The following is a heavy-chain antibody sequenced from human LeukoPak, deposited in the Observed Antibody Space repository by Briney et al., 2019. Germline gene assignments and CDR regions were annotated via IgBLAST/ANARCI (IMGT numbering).Heavy chain of an antibody. J-gene: IGHJ6*03. Sequence: ASVKVSCKASGYTFTGYYMHWVRQAPGQGLEWMGWINPNSGGTNYAQKFQGWVTMTRDTSISTAYMELSRLRSDDTAVYYCARDRGYCSSTSCYKSPDHYYYYMDVWGKGTTVTVSS. CDR2: INPNSGGT. V-gene: IGHV1-2*04. D-gene: IGHD2-2*02. CDR1: GYTFTGYY. CDR3: ARDRGYCSSTSCYKSPDHYYYYMDV.